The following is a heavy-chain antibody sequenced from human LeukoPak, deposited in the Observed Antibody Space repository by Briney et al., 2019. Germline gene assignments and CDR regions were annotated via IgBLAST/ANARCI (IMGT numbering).Heavy chain of an antibody. V-gene: IGHV3-74*01. D-gene: IGHD1-7*01. CDR3: VRALTGTEDF. J-gene: IGHJ4*02. CDR1: GFTFSTSW. CDR2: INADGSMT. Sequence: PGGSLRLSCAASGFTFSTSWMHWVRQAPGRGLVWVSRINADGSMTNYVDSVKGRFTISRDNAKKTLYLQMNSLRVEDTAVYYCVRALTGTEDFWGQGTLVTVSS.